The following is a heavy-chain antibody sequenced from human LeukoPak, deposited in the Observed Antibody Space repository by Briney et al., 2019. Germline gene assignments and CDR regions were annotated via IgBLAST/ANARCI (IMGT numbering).Heavy chain of an antibody. V-gene: IGHV3-23*01. CDR1: GFTFDSYV. Sequence: PGGPLRLSCADSGFTFDSYVMSWVRQAPGKGLEWVSGISASGTNTYYADSVKGRFIISRDNSKSTLYLYMSRLRVEDTAVYYCCRSRGSTWHFLFDDWGQGTLVTVSS. D-gene: IGHD2-2*01. CDR3: CRSRGSTWHFLFDD. J-gene: IGHJ4*02. CDR2: ISASGTNT.